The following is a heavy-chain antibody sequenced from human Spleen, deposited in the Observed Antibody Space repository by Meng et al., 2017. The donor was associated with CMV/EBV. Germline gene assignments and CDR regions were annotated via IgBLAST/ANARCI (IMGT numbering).Heavy chain of an antibody. J-gene: IGHJ5*02. Sequence: QVHPQAPAPGLVTPSETLSLTCTVSGGSMSSYYWSWLRQPAGKGLEWIGRIYTSGSTNYNPSLKSRVTMSVDTSKNQFSLKLSSVTAADTAVYYCARGYCSGGSCSGGWFDPWGQGTLVTVSS. D-gene: IGHD2-15*01. CDR2: IYTSGST. V-gene: IGHV4-4*07. CDR3: ARGYCSGGSCSGGWFDP. CDR1: GGSMSSYY.